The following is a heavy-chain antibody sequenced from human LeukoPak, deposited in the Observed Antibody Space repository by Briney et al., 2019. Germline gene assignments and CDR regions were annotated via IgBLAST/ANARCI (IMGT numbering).Heavy chain of an antibody. CDR1: GYSFTSYW. CDR3: ARRGQANAFDT. J-gene: IGHJ3*02. V-gene: IGHV5-51*01. Sequence: GEPLKISCKGSGYSFTSYWNGWVRQMPGKGLESMGIIYPGDFDTRYSPSFQGQVTISADKSISTAYLQWSSLKASDTAMYYCARRGQANAFDTWGQGTMGTVSS. D-gene: IGHD3-10*01. CDR2: IYPGDFDT.